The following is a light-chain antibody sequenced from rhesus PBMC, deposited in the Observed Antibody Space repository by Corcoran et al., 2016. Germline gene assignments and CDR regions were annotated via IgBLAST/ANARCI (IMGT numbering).Light chain of an antibody. Sequence: DIQMTQSPSSLSASVGDTVTINCRASQRIRNWLDGYQQKPGKAPKLLIYTASSLQSGVPSRFSGSGSGTDCTLTISSLQPEDFAPYYCLQYTSSPFTFGPGTKLDIK. CDR1: QRIRNW. J-gene: IGKJ3*01. CDR3: LQYTSSPFT. CDR2: TAS. V-gene: IGKV1-22*01.